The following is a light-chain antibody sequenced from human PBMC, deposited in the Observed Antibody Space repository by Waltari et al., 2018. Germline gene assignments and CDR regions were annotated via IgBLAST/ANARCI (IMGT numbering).Light chain of an antibody. CDR1: STDVGGYNY. Sequence: QSALTQPAPVSGSPGQSIPISCTGTSTDVGGYNYVPWYQQHPGKAPKFMIYEVTNRPSGVSNRFSGSKSGNTAYLTISGLRAEDEADYHCSSYTSSDTWVFGGGTKVTVL. CDR3: SSYTSSDTWV. CDR2: EVT. J-gene: IGLJ3*02. V-gene: IGLV2-14*01.